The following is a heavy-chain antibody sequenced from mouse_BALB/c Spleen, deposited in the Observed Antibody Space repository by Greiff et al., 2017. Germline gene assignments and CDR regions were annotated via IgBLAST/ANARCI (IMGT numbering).Heavy chain of an antibody. D-gene: IGHD2-1*01. CDR3: ARGGGYGNYVGYFDY. V-gene: IGHV3-8*02. J-gene: IGHJ2*01. CDR2: ISYSGST. CDR1: GDSITSGY. Sequence: EVHLVESGPSLVKPSQTLSLTCSVTGDSITSGYWNWIRKFPGNKLEYMGYISYSGSTYYNPSLKSRISITRDTSKNQYYLQLNSVTTEDTATYYCARGGGYGNYVGYFDYWGQGTTLTVSS.